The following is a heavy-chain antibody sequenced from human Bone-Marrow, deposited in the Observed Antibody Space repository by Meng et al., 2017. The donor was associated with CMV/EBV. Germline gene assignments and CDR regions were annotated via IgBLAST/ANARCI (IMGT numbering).Heavy chain of an antibody. CDR3: ACGYSSSWYYFDY. V-gene: IGHV1-69*05. Sequence: SVKVSCKASGGTFSSYAISWVRQAPGQGLEWMGGIIPIFGTANYAQRFQGRVTITTDESTSTAYMELSSLRSEDTAVYYCACGYSSSWYYFDYWGQGTLVTVSS. D-gene: IGHD6-13*01. CDR1: GGTFSSYA. CDR2: IIPIFGTA. J-gene: IGHJ4*02.